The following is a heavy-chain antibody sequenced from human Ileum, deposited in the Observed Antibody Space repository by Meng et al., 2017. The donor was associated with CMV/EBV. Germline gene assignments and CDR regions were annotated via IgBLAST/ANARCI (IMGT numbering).Heavy chain of an antibody. CDR1: GFTFRDYY. V-gene: IGHV3-11*04. CDR2: IGASGNNI. Sequence: GGSLRLSCAASGFTFRDYYMTWIRQAPGKGLEWVSYIGASGNNIYYADSVKGRFTISRDNAKNSLYLQMNSLRAEDTAVYYCARDRRHNDEGSGYGSIDYWGQGTPVTVSS. J-gene: IGHJ4*02. CDR3: ARDRRHNDEGSGYGSIDY. D-gene: IGHD3-22*01.